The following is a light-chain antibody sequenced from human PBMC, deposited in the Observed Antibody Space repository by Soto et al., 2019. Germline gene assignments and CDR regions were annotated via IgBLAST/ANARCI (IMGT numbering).Light chain of an antibody. CDR2: KAS. Sequence: DIQMTQSPSTLSASVGDRVTITCRASQNIDNWLAWYQQKPGKAPKLLIYKASNLQSGVPSRFSGTTSGTEFTLTISSLQPDDSATYYCQQYNSYSKTFGQGTKVDIK. J-gene: IGKJ1*01. CDR3: QQYNSYSKT. CDR1: QNIDNW. V-gene: IGKV1-5*03.